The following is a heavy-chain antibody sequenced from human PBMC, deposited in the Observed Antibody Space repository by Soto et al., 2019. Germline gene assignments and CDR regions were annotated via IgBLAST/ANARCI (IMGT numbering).Heavy chain of an antibody. D-gene: IGHD3-10*01. CDR1: GGSLNPYY. V-gene: IGHV4-59*08. Sequence: QVQLQESGPGLVKPSETLSLTCTVSGGSLNPYYWGWIRQPPGRGLEWIAYIYYSGTTEYNPSLKSRVTISVDTSKNQVSLHLKSVTAADTAVYYCARHPQVPYYQKGFDCWGQGTLVTVSS. CDR3: ARHPQVPYYQKGFDC. J-gene: IGHJ4*02. CDR2: IYYSGTT.